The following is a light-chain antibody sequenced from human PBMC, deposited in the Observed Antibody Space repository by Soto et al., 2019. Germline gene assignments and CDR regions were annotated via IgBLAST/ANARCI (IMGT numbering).Light chain of an antibody. J-gene: IGKJ1*01. CDR1: QSISSN. CDR3: QQYDIWPRT. V-gene: IGKV3D-15*01. Sequence: EMVMTQSPATLSVSPGETATLSCRASQSISSNLAWYQQKPGQAPRLLRYGASTRATGIPARFSGSGSGTEFTLTISGLLSEDSAVYYCQQYDIWPRTFGQGTKVETK. CDR2: GAS.